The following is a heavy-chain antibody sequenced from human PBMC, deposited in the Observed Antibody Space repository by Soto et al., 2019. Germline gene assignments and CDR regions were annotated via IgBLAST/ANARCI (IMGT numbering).Heavy chain of an antibody. V-gene: IGHV4-59*01. CDR2: IYYSGST. Sequence: SDTLSLTCTVSGGSISSYYWSWIRQPPGKELEWIGYIYYSGSTNYNPSLKSRVTISVDTSKNQFSLKLSSVTAADTAVYYCARGVGYDFWSGYYVPTVNYYYMDVWGKGTTVTVSS. J-gene: IGHJ6*03. D-gene: IGHD3-3*01. CDR1: GGSISSYY. CDR3: ARGVGYDFWSGYYVPTVNYYYMDV.